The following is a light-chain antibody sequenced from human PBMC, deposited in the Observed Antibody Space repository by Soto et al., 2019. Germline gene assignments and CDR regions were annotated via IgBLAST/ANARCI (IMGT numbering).Light chain of an antibody. CDR2: KAS. CDR1: QYISTW. V-gene: IGKV1-5*03. J-gene: IGKJ2*01. Sequence: DIQMTQSPSTLSASVGDRVTITCRASQYISTWLAWYQQKPGKAPKLLIYKASSLESGVPSRFSGSGSGTEFTLTISSLQPDDFAKYYCQQYNSYLYTFGQGTKVEIK. CDR3: QQYNSYLYT.